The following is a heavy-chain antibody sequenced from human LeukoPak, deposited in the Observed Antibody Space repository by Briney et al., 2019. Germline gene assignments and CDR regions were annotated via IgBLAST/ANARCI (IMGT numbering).Heavy chain of an antibody. J-gene: IGHJ4*02. CDR2: ISDDSGST. CDR3: AKETTVAGFYPYFDY. Sequence: GGSLRLSCAASELMFSSYAMSWVRQAPGKGLEWVSGISDDSGSTYYADSVRGRFTISRDNSKNTLYLQMNSLRVEDTAIYYCAKETTVAGFYPYFDYWGQGTLVTVSS. V-gene: IGHV3-23*01. D-gene: IGHD6-19*01. CDR1: ELMFSSYA.